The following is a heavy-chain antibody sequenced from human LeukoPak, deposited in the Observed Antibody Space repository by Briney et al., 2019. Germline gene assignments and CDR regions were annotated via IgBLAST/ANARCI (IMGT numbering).Heavy chain of an antibody. CDR2: ISDGGGTL. V-gene: IGHV3-NL1*01. CDR3: AKVHSSGGWPYYFDC. D-gene: IGHD6-19*01. CDR1: GFTFSSYG. Sequence: GGSLRLSCAASGFTFSSYGMHWVRQAPGKGLEWVSVISDGGGTLYYADSVKGRFTISRDNSKNTVYLQMNSLRAEDTAMYYCAKVHSSGGWPYYFDCWGQGTLVTVSS. J-gene: IGHJ4*02.